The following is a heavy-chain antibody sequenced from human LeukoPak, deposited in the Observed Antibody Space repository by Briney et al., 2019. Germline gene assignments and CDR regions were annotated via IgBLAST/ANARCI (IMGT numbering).Heavy chain of an antibody. CDR2: LYSSGYT. D-gene: IGHD6-6*01. CDR1: GFSVSSNY. V-gene: IGHV3-66*01. CDR3: AKDFFASTAARPHY. J-gene: IGHJ4*02. Sequence: GGSLRLSCAASGFSVSSNYMSWVRQAPGKGLEWVSVLYSSGYTKYADSVKGRFSISRDTSENTLSLQMSSLRAEDSAIYYCAKDFFASTAARPHYWGQGTLVTVSS.